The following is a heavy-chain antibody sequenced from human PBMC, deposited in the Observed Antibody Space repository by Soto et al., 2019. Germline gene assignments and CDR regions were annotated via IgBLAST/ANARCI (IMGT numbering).Heavy chain of an antibody. CDR3: ARDPGFGFGYSYAFAMDV. CDR2: ISGYNGNT. D-gene: IGHD5-18*01. Sequence: ASGKVSCKASGYTFSNYGISWVRQGPGQGLEWMGWISGYNGNTHYEEKVQDRIKMTTDTSTSTTYLELRSLRSDDTAVYFCARDPGFGFGYSYAFAMDVWGQGTTVTVSS. CDR1: GYTFSNYG. V-gene: IGHV1-18*01. J-gene: IGHJ6*02.